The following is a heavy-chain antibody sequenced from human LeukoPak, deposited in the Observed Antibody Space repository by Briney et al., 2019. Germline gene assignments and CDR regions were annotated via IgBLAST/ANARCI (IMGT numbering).Heavy chain of an antibody. CDR3: ARGITMVRGALDY. CDR1: GYTFTSYA. CDR2: INAGNGNT. J-gene: IGHJ4*02. D-gene: IGHD3-10*01. V-gene: IGHV1-3*01. Sequence: GASVKVSCKASGYTFTSYAMHWVRQAPGQRLEWMGWINAGNGNTKYSQKFQGRVTITRDTSASTAYMELSSLRSVDTAVYYCARGITMVRGALDYWGQGTLVTVSS.